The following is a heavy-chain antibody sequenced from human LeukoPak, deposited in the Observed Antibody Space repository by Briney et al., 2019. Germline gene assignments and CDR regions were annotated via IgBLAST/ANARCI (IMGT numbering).Heavy chain of an antibody. J-gene: IGHJ1*01. CDR1: GYTLSDNY. D-gene: IGHD2-2*01. V-gene: IGHV1-69-2*01. CDR2: VDPSDGET. Sequence: GATVKISCKASGYTLSDNYMHWVQQAPGKGPEWVGRVDPSDGETIYAEKFRGRVTIIADTSTDTSYMELSSLRSEDTAIYYCVTDCSSIYCPPEYFQHWGRGTLVTVSS. CDR3: VTDCSSIYCPPEYFQH.